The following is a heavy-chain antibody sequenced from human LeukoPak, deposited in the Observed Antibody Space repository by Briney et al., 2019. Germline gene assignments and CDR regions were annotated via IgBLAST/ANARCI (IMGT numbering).Heavy chain of an antibody. CDR3: ARLRGYPWGFDY. V-gene: IGHV4-59*01. CDR1: GGSISSYY. CDR2: IYYSGST. Sequence: PSETLSLTCTVSGGSISSYYWSWIRQPPGKGLEWIGYIYYSGSTNYNPSLKSRVTISVDTSKNQFSLKLSSVTAADTALYYCARLRGYPWGFDYWGQGTLVTVSS. J-gene: IGHJ4*02. D-gene: IGHD3-10*01.